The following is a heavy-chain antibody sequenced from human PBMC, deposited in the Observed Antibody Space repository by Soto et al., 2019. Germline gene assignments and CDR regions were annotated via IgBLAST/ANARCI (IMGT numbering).Heavy chain of an antibody. V-gene: IGHV4-39*01. CDR1: GGSISSSSHY. CDR3: AGQWGYYDY. J-gene: IGHJ4*02. CDR2: IYYTGST. Sequence: QLQLQESGPGLVKPSETLSLTCTVSGGSISSSSHYWGWVRKPPGKGLEWIGTIYYTGSTYYNPSLKRRVTISVDTSKNQFSLNLSSVTDADTAVYYCAGQWGYYDYWGQGTLVTVYS. D-gene: IGHD3-16*01.